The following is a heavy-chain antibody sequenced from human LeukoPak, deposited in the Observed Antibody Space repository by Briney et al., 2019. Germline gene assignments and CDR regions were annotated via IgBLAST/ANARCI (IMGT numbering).Heavy chain of an antibody. D-gene: IGHD1-26*01. J-gene: IGHJ1*01. V-gene: IGHV3-23*01. Sequence: QPGGSLTLSCAASGFTFSSYAMYWVRQPPGRGLEWVSAISGSDGSTYYADSVKGRFTISRDNSKNSLYLQMNSLRAEDTAVYYCTSYRAEYFQHWGQGTLVTVSS. CDR2: ISGSDGST. CDR1: GFTFSSYA. CDR3: TSYRAEYFQH.